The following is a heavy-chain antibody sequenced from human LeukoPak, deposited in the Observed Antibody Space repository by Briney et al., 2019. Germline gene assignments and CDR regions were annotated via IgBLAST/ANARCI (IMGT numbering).Heavy chain of an antibody. V-gene: IGHV3-21*01. J-gene: IGHJ5*02. Sequence: GGSLRLSCAASGFTFSSYSMNWVRQAPGKGLEWVSSISSSSSYVYYADSVKGRFTISRDNAKNSLYLQMNSLRAEDTAVYYCARLNYYDSSGYYTWFDPWGQGTLVTVSS. CDR3: ARLNYYDSSGYYTWFDP. CDR1: GFTFSSYS. CDR2: ISSSSSYV. D-gene: IGHD3-22*01.